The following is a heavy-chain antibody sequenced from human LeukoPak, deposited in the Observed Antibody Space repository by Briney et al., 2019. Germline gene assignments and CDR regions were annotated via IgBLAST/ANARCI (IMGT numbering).Heavy chain of an antibody. D-gene: IGHD3-10*01. CDR2: IDWDDDN. CDR3: ARQYYSRAAFDY. J-gene: IGHJ4*02. CDR1: GFSRSTSGMC. V-gene: IGHV2-70*01. Sequence: SGPAQMQPTRPRTLTCTFCGFSRSTSGMCVSWIRQPPGKALEWLALIDWDDDNYYTTSLKTRLTISKDTSKNQVVLTMTNMDPVDTATYYCARQYYSRAAFDYWGQGTPLTVSS.